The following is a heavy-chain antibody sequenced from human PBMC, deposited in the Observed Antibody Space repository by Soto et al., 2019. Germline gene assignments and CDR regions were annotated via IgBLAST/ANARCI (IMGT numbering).Heavy chain of an antibody. CDR1: GGTFSSYT. D-gene: IGHD3-10*01. V-gene: IGHV1-69*02. CDR2: IIPILGIA. J-gene: IGHJ6*03. Sequence: QVQLVQSGAEVKKPGSSVKVSCKASGGTFSSYTISWVRQAPGQGLEWMGRIIPILGIANYAQKFQGRVTITADKSTSTAYMELSGLRSEDTAVYYCASFLVGSGSPLVDQFRYYYYYYMDVWGKGTTVTVSS. CDR3: ASFLVGSGSPLVDQFRYYYYYYMDV.